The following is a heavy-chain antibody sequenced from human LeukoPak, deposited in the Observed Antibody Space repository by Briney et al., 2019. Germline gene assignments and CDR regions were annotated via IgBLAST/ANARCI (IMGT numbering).Heavy chain of an antibody. J-gene: IGHJ5*02. CDR1: GFTFSSYG. V-gene: IGHV3-30*18. Sequence: PGGSLRLSCAASGFTFSSYGMHWVRQAPGKGLEWVAVISYDGSNKYYADSVKGRFTISRDNSKNTLYLQMNSLRAEDTAVYYCAKDRGFGELLFWFDPWGQGTLVTVSS. CDR3: AKDRGFGELLFWFDP. D-gene: IGHD3-10*01. CDR2: ISYDGSNK.